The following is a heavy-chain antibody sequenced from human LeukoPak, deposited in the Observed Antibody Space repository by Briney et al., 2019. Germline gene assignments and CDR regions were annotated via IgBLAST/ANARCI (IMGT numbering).Heavy chain of an antibody. J-gene: IGHJ4*02. D-gene: IGHD4-17*01. V-gene: IGHV5-51*01. CDR2: IYPTDSDT. CDR3: ATLSHGDYVDY. Sequence: GESLKISCKGSGYSFTSFWIGWVRQMPGKGLEWMGIIYPTDSDTRYSPSFQGQVTISADKSTSTAYLRWTSLKASDTAMYYCATLSHGDYVDYWGQGTLVTVSS. CDR1: GYSFTSFW.